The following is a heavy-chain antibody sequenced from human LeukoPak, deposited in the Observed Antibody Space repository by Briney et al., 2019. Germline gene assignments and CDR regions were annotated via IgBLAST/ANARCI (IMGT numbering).Heavy chain of an antibody. Sequence: ASVKVSCKASGYTFTGYYVHWVRQAPGQGLEWMGWISAYNGNTNYAQKLQGRVTVTTDTSTSTAYMGLRSLRSDDTAVYYCARDRSRRTRILGYWGQGTLVTVSS. CDR1: GYTFTGYY. CDR2: ISAYNGNT. V-gene: IGHV1-18*04. J-gene: IGHJ4*02. CDR3: ARDRSRRTRILGY. D-gene: IGHD1-26*01.